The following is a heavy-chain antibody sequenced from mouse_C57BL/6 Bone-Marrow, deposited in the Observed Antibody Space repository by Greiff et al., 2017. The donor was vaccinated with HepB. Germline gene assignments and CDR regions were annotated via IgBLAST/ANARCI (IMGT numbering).Heavy chain of an antibody. D-gene: IGHD4-1*01. CDR3: ARWEGSYYYAMDY. J-gene: IGHJ4*01. V-gene: IGHV1-80*01. Sequence: QVQLQQSGAELVKPGASVKISCKASGYAFSTYWMNWVKQRPGKGLEWIGQIYPGDGDTNYNGKFKGKATLTADKSSSTAYMQLSSLTSEDSAVYYCARWEGSYYYAMDYWGQGTSVTVSS. CDR1: GYAFSTYW. CDR2: IYPGDGDT.